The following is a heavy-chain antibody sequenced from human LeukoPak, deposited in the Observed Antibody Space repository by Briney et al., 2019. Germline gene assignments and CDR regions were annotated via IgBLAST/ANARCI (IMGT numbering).Heavy chain of an antibody. CDR3: ARGAREYVLRFGWFDP. CDR1: GGSFSGYY. D-gene: IGHD3-3*01. V-gene: IGHV4-34*01. Sequence: SETLSLTCAVYGGSFSGYYWSWIRQPPGKGLEWIGEINHSGSTYYNPSLKSRVTISVDRSKNQFSLKLSSVTAADTAVYYCARGAREYVLRFGWFDPWGQGSLVTVSS. J-gene: IGHJ5*02. CDR2: INHSGST.